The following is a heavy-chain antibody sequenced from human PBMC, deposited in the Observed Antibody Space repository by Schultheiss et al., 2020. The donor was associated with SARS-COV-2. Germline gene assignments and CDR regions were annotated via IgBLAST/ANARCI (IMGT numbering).Heavy chain of an antibody. CDR1: GFTFSSYA. J-gene: IGHJ4*02. D-gene: IGHD2-2*01. V-gene: IGHV3-23*03. Sequence: GGSLRLSCAASGFTFSSYAMSWVRQAPGKGLEWVSVIYSGGSTYYADSVKGRFTISRDNAKNSLYLQMNSLRAEDTAVYYCARDRGSPGHWGQGTLVTVSS. CDR3: ARDRGSPGH. CDR2: IYSGGST.